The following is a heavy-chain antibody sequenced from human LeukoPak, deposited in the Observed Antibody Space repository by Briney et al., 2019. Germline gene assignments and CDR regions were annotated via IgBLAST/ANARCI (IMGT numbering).Heavy chain of an antibody. CDR2: IKQDGSEK. Sequence: PGGSLRLSCAASGFTFSSYWMSWVRQAPGRGLEWVANIKQDGSEKYYVDSVKGRFTISRDNAKNSLYLQTNSLRAEDTALYYCARIRPIFGVVTSDAFDIWGQGTMVSVSS. CDR3: ARIRPIFGVVTSDAFDI. D-gene: IGHD3-3*01. V-gene: IGHV3-7*03. J-gene: IGHJ3*02. CDR1: GFTFSSYW.